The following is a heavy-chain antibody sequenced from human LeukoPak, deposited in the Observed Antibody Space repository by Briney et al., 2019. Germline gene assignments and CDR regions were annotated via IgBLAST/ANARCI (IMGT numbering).Heavy chain of an antibody. CDR1: GFTFSSYS. Sequence: PGESLRLSCAASGFTFSSYSMNWVRQAPGKGLEWVSSISSASTYIYYADSVKGRFTISRDNSKNTLYLQMNSLRAEDTAVYYCAKDWRYCSGGSCYDAFDIWGRGTMVTVSS. V-gene: IGHV3-21*04. CDR2: ISSASTYI. D-gene: IGHD2-15*01. J-gene: IGHJ3*02. CDR3: AKDWRYCSGGSCYDAFDI.